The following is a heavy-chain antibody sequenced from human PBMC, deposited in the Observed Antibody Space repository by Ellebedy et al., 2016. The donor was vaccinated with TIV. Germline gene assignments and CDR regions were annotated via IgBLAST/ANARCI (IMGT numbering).Heavy chain of an antibody. Sequence: MPSETLSFTCTVSGGSISNSDYYWDWIRQPPGKGLEWIGSIYYSGSTYYNPSLKSRVTISVDTSKNQFSLNLSSVTAADTAVYYCARDPALPKGRFDPWGQGTLVTVSS. CDR2: IYYSGST. CDR3: ARDPALPKGRFDP. CDR1: GGSISNSDYY. V-gene: IGHV4-39*07. J-gene: IGHJ5*02.